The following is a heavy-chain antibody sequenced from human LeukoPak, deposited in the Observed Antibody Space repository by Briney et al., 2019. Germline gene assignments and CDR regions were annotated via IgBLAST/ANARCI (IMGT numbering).Heavy chain of an antibody. CDR1: GFTFSSYE. V-gene: IGHV3-48*03. Sequence: PGGSLSLSCAASGFTFSSYEMNWLRQAPGKGLEWVSKISSSGSAIYYADSVKGRFTISRDNAKSTLYLQMNSLRVEDTAVYYCARGGSIGYWGEGTLVTVSS. CDR2: ISSSGSAI. D-gene: IGHD3-16*02. J-gene: IGHJ4*02. CDR3: ARGGSIGY.